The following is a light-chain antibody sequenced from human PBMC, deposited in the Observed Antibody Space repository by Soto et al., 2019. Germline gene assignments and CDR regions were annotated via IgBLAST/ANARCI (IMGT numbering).Light chain of an antibody. J-gene: IGKJ3*01. CDR2: SAS. CDR1: QGIRNY. V-gene: IGKV1-27*01. Sequence: DIQMTQSPSSLSASVGDRVTITCRASQGIRNYLAWYQQQPGKQPKLLIYSASILQSGVPSRFSGSGAGTDFTFNITNLQPEDVGTYYCQKYNSAPFTFGPGTKVDIK. CDR3: QKYNSAPFT.